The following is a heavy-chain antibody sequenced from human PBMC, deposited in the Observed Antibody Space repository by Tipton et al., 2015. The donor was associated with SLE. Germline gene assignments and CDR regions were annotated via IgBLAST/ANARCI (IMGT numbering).Heavy chain of an antibody. V-gene: IGHV4-61*09. CDR2: IYTSGST. Sequence: TLSLTCTVSGDSISSGNYYWSWIRQPAGKGLEWIGYIYTSGSTKYNPSLKSRVTISVDTSKNQLSLKLSSVTAADTAVYYCARVFNYYYDSSGYYSYFDYWGQGTLVTVSS. CDR3: ARVFNYYYDSSGYYSYFDY. CDR1: GDSISSGNYY. D-gene: IGHD3-22*01. J-gene: IGHJ4*02.